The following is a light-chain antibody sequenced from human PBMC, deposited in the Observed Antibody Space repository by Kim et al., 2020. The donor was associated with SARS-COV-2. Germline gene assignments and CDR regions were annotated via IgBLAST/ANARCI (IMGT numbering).Light chain of an antibody. J-gene: IGKJ4*01. Sequence: EIVMTQSPATLSVSPGERATLSCRASQSVSSNLAWYQQKPGQAPRLLIYGASIRATGIPARFSGSGSGTEFTLTISSLQSEDFAVYYCQQYNNWPLTFGGGTKVYIK. V-gene: IGKV3D-15*01. CDR2: GAS. CDR1: QSVSSN. CDR3: QQYNNWPLT.